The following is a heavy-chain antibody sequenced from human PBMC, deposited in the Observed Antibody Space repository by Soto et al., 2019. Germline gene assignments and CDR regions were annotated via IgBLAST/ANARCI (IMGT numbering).Heavy chain of an antibody. CDR2: ISSSSSYI. J-gene: IGHJ4*02. Sequence: EVQLVESGGGLVKPGGSLRLSCAASGFTFSSYSMNWVRQSPGTGLEWVSSISSSSSYIYYADSVKGRFTISRDNAKNSLYLQMNSLRAEDTAVYYCARDGSSGYTDYWGQGTLVTVSS. D-gene: IGHD3-22*01. V-gene: IGHV3-21*01. CDR3: ARDGSSGYTDY. CDR1: GFTFSSYS.